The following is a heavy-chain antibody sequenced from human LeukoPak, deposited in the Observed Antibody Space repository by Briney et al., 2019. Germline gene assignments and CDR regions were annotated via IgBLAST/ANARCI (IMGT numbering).Heavy chain of an antibody. D-gene: IGHD5-12*01. Sequence: ASVKVSCKASGYTFTSYDINWVRQATGQGLEWMGWMNPNSGNTGYAQKFQGRVTMTRNTSISTAYMELSSLRSEDTAVYYCAIRPWWLRDGGDYWGQGTLVTVSS. J-gene: IGHJ4*02. CDR3: AIRPWWLRDGGDY. CDR2: MNPNSGNT. V-gene: IGHV1-8*01. CDR1: GYTFTSYD.